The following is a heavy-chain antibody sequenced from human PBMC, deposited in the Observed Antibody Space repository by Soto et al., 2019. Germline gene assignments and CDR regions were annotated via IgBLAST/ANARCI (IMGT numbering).Heavy chain of an antibody. Sequence: PSETLSLTCTVTGDSISSRSYYWGWIRHPPGNGLEWIGSIYYSGSTYNNPSLRSRVSMSIDTSKDQFSLKLKSVTAADTALYFCARQRTSVVTQAYFDVWGPGYLVTVSS. D-gene: IGHD2-21*02. CDR1: GDSISSRSYY. CDR2: IYYSGST. CDR3: ARQRTSVVTQAYFDV. V-gene: IGHV4-39*01. J-gene: IGHJ4*02.